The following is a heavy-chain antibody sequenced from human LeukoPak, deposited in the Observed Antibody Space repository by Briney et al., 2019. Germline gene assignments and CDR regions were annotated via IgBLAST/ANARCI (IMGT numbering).Heavy chain of an antibody. CDR3: ARATTVTDPGGY. CDR1: GYTFTGYY. CDR2: INPNSGGT. J-gene: IGHJ4*02. Sequence: ASVKVSCKASGYTFTGYYMHWVRQAPGQGLEWMGWINPNSGGTNYAQKFQGRVTMTRDTSISTAYMELSRLRSDDTAVYYCARATTVTDPGGYWGQGTLVTVSS. D-gene: IGHD4-17*01. V-gene: IGHV1-2*02.